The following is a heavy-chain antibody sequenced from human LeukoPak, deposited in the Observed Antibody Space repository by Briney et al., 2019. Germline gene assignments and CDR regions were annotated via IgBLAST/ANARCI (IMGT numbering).Heavy chain of an antibody. J-gene: IGHJ4*02. CDR1: GGSISSGSYY. Sequence: SQTLSLTCTVSGGSISSGSYYWSWIRQPAGKGLEWIGRIYTSGTTNYNPSLKSRVTMSIDTSKNQFSLKLSSVTAADTAIYYCARDAKYYYGSRTYFFFEYWGQGTLLTVSS. V-gene: IGHV4-61*02. CDR2: IYTSGTT. CDR3: ARDAKYYYGSRTYFFFEY. D-gene: IGHD3-10*01.